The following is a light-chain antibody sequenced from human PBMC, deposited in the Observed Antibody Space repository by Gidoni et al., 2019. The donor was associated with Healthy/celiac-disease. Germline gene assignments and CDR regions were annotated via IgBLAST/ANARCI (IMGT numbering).Light chain of an antibody. CDR2: AAS. CDR3: QQLNSYPRT. V-gene: IGKV1-9*01. J-gene: IGKJ1*01. CDR1: PGISSY. Sequence: IQLTQSPSFLSASVVARVTITCRASPGISSYLAWYQQKPGKAPKLLIYAASTLQSGVPSRFSGSGSGTEFTLTSSSLQPEDFATYYCQQLNSYPRTFGQGTKVEIK.